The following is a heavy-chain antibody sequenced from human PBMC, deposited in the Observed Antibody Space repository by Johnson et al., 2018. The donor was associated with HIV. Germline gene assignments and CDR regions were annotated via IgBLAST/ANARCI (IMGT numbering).Heavy chain of an antibody. J-gene: IGHJ3*02. CDR3: ARGPAGTVTTGNDAFDI. V-gene: IGHV3-7*05. CDR2: IKQDGSEK. CDR1: GFTFSSYW. D-gene: IGHD4-17*01. Sequence: VQLVESGGGLVQPGGSLRLSCAASGFTFSSYWMSWVRQAPGKGLERVANIKQDGSEKYYVDSVKGRVTISRDNAKNSLYLQMNSLRAEDTAVYYCARGPAGTVTTGNDAFDIWGQGTMVTVSS.